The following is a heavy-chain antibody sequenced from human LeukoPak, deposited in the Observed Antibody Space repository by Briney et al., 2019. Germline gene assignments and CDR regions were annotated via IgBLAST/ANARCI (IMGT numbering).Heavy chain of an antibody. J-gene: IGHJ5*02. CDR1: GGTFSSYA. V-gene: IGHV1-69*05. D-gene: IGHD4-11*01. CDR3: ARESTVTTPNTPNWFDP. CDR2: IIPIFGTA. Sequence: ASVKVSCKASGGTFSSYAISWVRQAPGQGLEWMGGIIPIFGTANYAQKFQGRVTITTDESTSTAYMELSSLRSEDTAVYYCARESTVTTPNTPNWFDPWGQGTLVTVSS.